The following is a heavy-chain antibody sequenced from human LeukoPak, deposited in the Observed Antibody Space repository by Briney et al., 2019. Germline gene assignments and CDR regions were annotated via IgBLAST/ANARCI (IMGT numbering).Heavy chain of an antibody. V-gene: IGHV3-33*01. CDR1: GFTFSSYG. Sequence: PGGSLRLSCAASGFTFSSYGMRWVRQAPRKGLEWVAVIWYDGSNKYYADSVKGRFTISRDNSKNTLYLQMNSLRAEDTAVYYCARARNWNDALDYWGQGTLVTVSS. D-gene: IGHD1-1*01. CDR3: ARARNWNDALDY. CDR2: IWYDGSNK. J-gene: IGHJ4*02.